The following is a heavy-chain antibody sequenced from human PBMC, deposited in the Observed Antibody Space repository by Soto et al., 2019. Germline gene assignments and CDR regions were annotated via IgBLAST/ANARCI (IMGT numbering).Heavy chain of an antibody. D-gene: IGHD2-8*01. V-gene: IGHV4-34*01. CDR1: GGSFSGYY. J-gene: IGHJ4*02. CDR2: INHRGST. CDR3: ARDNIVLIPTSPTFDY. Sequence: QVQLQQWGAGLLKPSETLSLTCAVYGGSFSGYYWSWIRQPPGKGLEWIGEINHRGSTNYNPSLKSRVTISVDTSKNQFSLKLTSVTAADTALYYCARDNIVLIPTSPTFDYWGQGALVTVSS.